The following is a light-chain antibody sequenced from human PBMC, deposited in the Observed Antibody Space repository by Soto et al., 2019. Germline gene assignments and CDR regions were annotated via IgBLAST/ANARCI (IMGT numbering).Light chain of an antibody. Sequence: QSAMTQPASVSGSPGLSITMSCTGTSSDVGSYNLVSWYQQHPGKAPKLMIYEVSKRPSGVSNRFSGSKSGNTASLTISGLQAEDEAEYYCCSYAGSSTFVFGTGTKLTVL. V-gene: IGLV2-23*02. CDR3: CSYAGSSTFV. CDR1: SSDVGSYNL. CDR2: EVS. J-gene: IGLJ1*01.